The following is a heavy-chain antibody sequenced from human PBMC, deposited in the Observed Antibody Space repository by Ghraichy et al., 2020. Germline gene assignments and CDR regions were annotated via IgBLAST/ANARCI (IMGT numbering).Heavy chain of an antibody. CDR1: GFSLSTSGVG. J-gene: IGHJ4*02. CDR2: IYWDDDK. D-gene: IGHD3-9*01. Sequence: SGPTLVKPTQTLTLTCTFSGFSLSTSGVGVGWIRQPPGKALEWLALIYWDDDKRYSPSLKSRLTITKDTSKNQVVLTMTNMDPVDTATYYCAHRRDYDILTGYYGGLDYWGQGTLVTVSS. V-gene: IGHV2-5*02. CDR3: AHRRDYDILTGYYGGLDY.